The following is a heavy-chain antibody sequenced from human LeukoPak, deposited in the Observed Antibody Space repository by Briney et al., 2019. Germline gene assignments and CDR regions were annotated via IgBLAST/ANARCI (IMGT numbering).Heavy chain of an antibody. D-gene: IGHD6-19*01. CDR1: GGTFSSYA. V-gene: IGHV1-69*05. J-gene: IGHJ5*02. CDR2: IIPIFGTA. CDR3: ASMSWDSSGRFDP. Sequence: SVKVSCKASGGTFSSYAISWVRQAPGQGLEWMGGIIPIFGTANYAQKFQGRATITTDESTSTAYMELSSLRSEDTAVYYCASMSWDSSGRFDPWGQGTLVTVSS.